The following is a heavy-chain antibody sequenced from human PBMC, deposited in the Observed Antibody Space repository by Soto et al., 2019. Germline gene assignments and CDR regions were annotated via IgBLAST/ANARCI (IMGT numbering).Heavy chain of an antibody. Sequence: GESLKISCKGSGYSFTSYWIGWVRQMPGKGLEWMGIIYPGDSDTRYSPSFQGQVTISADKSISTAYLQWSSLKASDTAMYYCARQPDYYGSGSTIYYGMDVWGQGTTVTVSS. D-gene: IGHD3-10*01. CDR1: GYSFTSYW. CDR3: ARQPDYYGSGSTIYYGMDV. J-gene: IGHJ6*02. V-gene: IGHV5-51*01. CDR2: IYPGDSDT.